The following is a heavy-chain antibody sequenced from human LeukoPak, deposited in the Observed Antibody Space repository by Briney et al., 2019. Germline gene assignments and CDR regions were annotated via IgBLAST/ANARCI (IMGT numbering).Heavy chain of an antibody. V-gene: IGHV3-23*01. D-gene: IGHD3-16*02. CDR3: AKGGNDYVWGSYRPQLLDY. J-gene: IGHJ4*02. Sequence: PGRSLRLSCAASGFTFSTYAMHWVRQAPGKGLEWVSAISGSGGSTYYADSVKGRFTISRDNSKNTLYLQMNSLRAEDTAVYYCAKGGNDYVWGSYRPQLLDYWGQGTLVTVSS. CDR1: GFTFSTYA. CDR2: ISGSGGST.